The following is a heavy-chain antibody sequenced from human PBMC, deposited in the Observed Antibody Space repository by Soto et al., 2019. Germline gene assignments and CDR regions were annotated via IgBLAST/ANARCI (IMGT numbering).Heavy chain of an antibody. J-gene: IGHJ5*02. CDR2: ISAYNGNT. D-gene: IGHD6-13*01. V-gene: IGHV1-18*01. CDR3: ARDPGIAAPNNWLDP. CDR1: GYTFTSYG. Sequence: ASVKVSCKASGYTFTSYGIGWLRQAPGQGLEWMGWISAYNGNTNYAQKLQGRVTMTIDTSTSTAYMELRSLRSDDTAVYYCARDPGIAAPNNWLDPWGQGTLVTVSS.